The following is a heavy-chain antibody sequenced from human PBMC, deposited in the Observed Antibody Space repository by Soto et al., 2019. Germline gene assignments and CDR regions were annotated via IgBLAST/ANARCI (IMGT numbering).Heavy chain of an antibody. CDR1: GFTFSSYA. CDR2: ISYDGSNK. J-gene: IGHJ4*02. CDR3: ARDQQWLFFDY. Sequence: QVQLVESGGGVVQPGRSLRLSCAASGFTFSSYAMHWVRQAPGKGLEWVAVISYDGSNKYYADSVKCRFTISRDNSKNTLYLQMNSLRAEDTAGYYCARDQQWLFFDYVGQGTLVTVSS. V-gene: IGHV3-30-3*01. D-gene: IGHD6-19*01.